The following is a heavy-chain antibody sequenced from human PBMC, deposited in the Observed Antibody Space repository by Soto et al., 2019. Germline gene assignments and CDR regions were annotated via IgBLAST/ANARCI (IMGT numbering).Heavy chain of an antibody. D-gene: IGHD3-10*01. V-gene: IGHV3-30*18. J-gene: IGHJ4*02. CDR3: AKDYGEGGTGDY. CDR1: GFTFSSYG. CDR2: ISYDGSNK. Sequence: QVQLVESGGGVVQPGRSLRLSCAASGFTFSSYGMHWVRQAPGKGLEWVAVISYDGSNKYYSDSVKGRFTISRDNSKNTLYLQMNSLRAEDTAVYYCAKDYGEGGTGDYWGQGTLVTVSS.